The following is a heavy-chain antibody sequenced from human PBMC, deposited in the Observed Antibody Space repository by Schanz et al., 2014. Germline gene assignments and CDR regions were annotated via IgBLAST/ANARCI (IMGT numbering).Heavy chain of an antibody. J-gene: IGHJ6*02. V-gene: IGHV4-59*01. CDR1: GGSISASY. D-gene: IGHD6-13*01. Sequence: QVQLQESGPGLVKPSETLSLTCTVSGGSISASYWGWIRQPPGKGLEWIAYIYYSGSTNYNPSLRGRVTISLDTSKNQFSLKLRSVTSADTAVYYCARDPGYPGQYGLDVWGQGTTVTVSS. CDR3: ARDPGYPGQYGLDV. CDR2: IYYSGST.